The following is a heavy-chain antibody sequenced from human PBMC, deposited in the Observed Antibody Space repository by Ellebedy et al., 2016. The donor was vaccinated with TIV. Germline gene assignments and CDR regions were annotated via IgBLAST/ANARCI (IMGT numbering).Heavy chain of an antibody. CDR2: IWFDGSNE. V-gene: IGHV3-33*01. CDR1: GFNFSAFG. CDR3: ARGQNWYFDY. Sequence: GESLKISXAASGFNFSAFGMHWVRQAPGKGLEWVAVIWFDGSNEYYADSVTGRFTISRDNSKNMLFFQMNSLRVEDTALYYCARGQNWYFDYWGQGTLVTVSS. J-gene: IGHJ4*02. D-gene: IGHD1-1*01.